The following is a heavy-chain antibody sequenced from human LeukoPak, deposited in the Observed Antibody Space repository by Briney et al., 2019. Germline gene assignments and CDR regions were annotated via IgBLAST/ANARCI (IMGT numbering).Heavy chain of an antibody. D-gene: IGHD2-15*01. V-gene: IGHV3-48*03. CDR2: ISSSGSTI. Sequence: GGSLRLSCAASGFTFSSYEMNWVRQAPGKGLEWVSYISSSGSTIYYADSVKGRFTISRDNAKNSLYLQMNSLRAEDAAVYYCAKAPVTSCSGVFCYPFDSWGLGTLVTVSS. J-gene: IGHJ4*02. CDR3: AKAPVTSCSGVFCYPFDS. CDR1: GFTFSSYE.